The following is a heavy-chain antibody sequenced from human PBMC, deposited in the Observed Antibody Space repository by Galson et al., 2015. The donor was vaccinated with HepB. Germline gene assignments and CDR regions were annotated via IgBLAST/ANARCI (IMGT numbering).Heavy chain of an antibody. CDR1: GYTFTSYG. CDR3: ARDLQNKNIVVAKNYYYYGMDV. V-gene: IGHV1-18*04. CDR2: ISAYNGNT. Sequence: QSGAEVKKPGASVKVSCKASGYTFTSYGISWVRQAPGQGLEWMGWISAYNGNTNEAQKLQGTVTMTTDTSTSTAYTELRSLRSDDTAVYYCARDLQNKNIVVAKNYYYYGMDVWGQGTTVTVSS. J-gene: IGHJ6*02. D-gene: IGHD2-2*01.